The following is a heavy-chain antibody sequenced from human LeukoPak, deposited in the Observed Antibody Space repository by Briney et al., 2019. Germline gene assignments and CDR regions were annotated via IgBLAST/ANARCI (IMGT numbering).Heavy chain of an antibody. D-gene: IGHD3-22*01. Sequence: SETLSLTCTVSGGSISSGSYYWSWIRQPAGKGLEWIGRIYTSGSTNYNPSLKSRVTISVDTSKNQFSLKLSSVTAADTAVYYCARDPYYYDSSGYSSGVNAFDIWGQGTMVTVSS. CDR3: ARDPYYYDSSGYSSGVNAFDI. J-gene: IGHJ3*02. CDR1: GGSISSGSYY. V-gene: IGHV4-61*02. CDR2: IYTSGST.